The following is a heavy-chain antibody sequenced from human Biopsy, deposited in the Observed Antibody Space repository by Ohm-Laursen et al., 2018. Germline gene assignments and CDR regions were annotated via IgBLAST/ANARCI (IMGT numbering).Heavy chain of an antibody. D-gene: IGHD3-16*01. V-gene: IGHV3-7*01. J-gene: IGHJ3*02. CDR1: GFTFSNYW. Sequence: SLRLSCAASGFTFSNYWMSWVRQAPGKGLAWVANIKQDGTEKYYADSVKGRFAISRDNAEKSLYLQMNSLRAEDTAVYYCARDGAGGGAYDIWGQGTMVTVSS. CDR3: ARDGAGGGAYDI. CDR2: IKQDGTEK.